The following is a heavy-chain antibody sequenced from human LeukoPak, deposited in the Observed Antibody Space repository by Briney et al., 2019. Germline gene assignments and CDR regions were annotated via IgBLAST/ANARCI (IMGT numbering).Heavy chain of an antibody. J-gene: IGHJ6*03. CDR2: IIPIFGTA. Sequence: GGSLRLSCAASGGTFSSYAISWVRQAPGQGLEWMGGIIPIFGTANYAQKFQGRVTITTDESTNTAYMELSSLRSEDTAVYYCARDREDIVVVPAAKGGYYYYYMDVWGKGTTVTVSS. V-gene: IGHV1-69*05. CDR1: GGTFSSYA. D-gene: IGHD2-2*01. CDR3: ARDREDIVVVPAAKGGYYYYYMDV.